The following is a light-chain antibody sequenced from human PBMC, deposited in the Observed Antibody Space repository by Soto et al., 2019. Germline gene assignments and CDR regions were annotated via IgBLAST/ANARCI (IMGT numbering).Light chain of an antibody. Sequence: QSALTQPRSVAGSPGQSVRSACTGSSGDVGGYDFVSWYQQHPGKAPKLMISDVSKRPSGVPDRFSGSKSGNTASLTISGLQAEDEADYYCCSYAGDLALFGGGTKVTVL. J-gene: IGLJ2*01. CDR1: SGDVGGYDF. CDR3: CSYAGDLAL. CDR2: DVS. V-gene: IGLV2-11*01.